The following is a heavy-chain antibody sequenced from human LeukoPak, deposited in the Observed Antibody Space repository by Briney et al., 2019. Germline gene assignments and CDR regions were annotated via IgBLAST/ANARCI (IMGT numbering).Heavy chain of an antibody. CDR2: IYYSGST. CDR3: ARAKKTVAGFFDF. J-gene: IGHJ4*02. D-gene: IGHD6-19*01. CDR1: GGSISSSSYY. V-gene: IGHV4-39*01. Sequence: SETLSLTCTVSGGSISSSSYYWGWIRQPPGKGLEWIGSIYYSGSTYYNPSLKSRVTISVDTSKNQFSLKLSSVTAADTAVYYCARAKKTVAGFFDFWGQGTLLTVSS.